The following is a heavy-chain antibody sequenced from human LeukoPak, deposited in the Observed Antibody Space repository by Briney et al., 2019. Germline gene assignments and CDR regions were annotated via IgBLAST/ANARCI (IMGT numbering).Heavy chain of an antibody. J-gene: IGHJ6*03. D-gene: IGHD6-13*01. CDR1: GGTFSSYA. Sequence: ASVKVSCKASGGTFSSYAISWVRQAPGQGLEWMGGIIPIFGTANYAQKFQGRVTITADKSTSTAYMELSSLRSEDTAVYYCARAQQLAHYYYYYMDVWGKGTTVTVSS. CDR2: IIPIFGTA. CDR3: ARAQQLAHYYYYYMDV. V-gene: IGHV1-69*06.